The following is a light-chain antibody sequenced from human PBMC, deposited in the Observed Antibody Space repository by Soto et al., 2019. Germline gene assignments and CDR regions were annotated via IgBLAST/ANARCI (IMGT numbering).Light chain of an antibody. CDR2: DAS. CDR3: QQRSNWPPAVT. CDR1: QGVSTN. Sequence: EIVLTQSPATLSLFQGERPTLSCRPSQGVSTNLAWYQRKPGQAPRLLIYDASNRATGIPARFSGSGSGTDFTLTISSLEPEDFAVYYCQQRSNWPPAVTFGGGTKVEIK. V-gene: IGKV3-11*01. J-gene: IGKJ4*01.